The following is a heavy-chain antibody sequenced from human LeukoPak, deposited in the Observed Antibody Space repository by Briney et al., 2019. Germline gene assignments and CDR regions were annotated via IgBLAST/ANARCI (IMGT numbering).Heavy chain of an antibody. Sequence: GGSLRLSCAASEFTFSSYAMSWVRQAPGKGLEWVSGISGSGGSTYYADSVKGRFTISRDNSKNTLYLQINSLRAEDMAVYYCAKGLRGIWGYMDVWGKGTTVTVSS. CDR2: ISGSGGST. CDR3: AKGLRGIWGYMDV. V-gene: IGHV3-23*01. J-gene: IGHJ6*03. D-gene: IGHD3-16*01. CDR1: EFTFSSYA.